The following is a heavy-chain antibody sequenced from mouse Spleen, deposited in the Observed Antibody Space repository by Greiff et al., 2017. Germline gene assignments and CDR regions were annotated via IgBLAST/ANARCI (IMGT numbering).Heavy chain of an antibody. CDR2: INYDGSST. CDR3: ARYDYDGWYFDV. CDR1: GFTFSDYY. V-gene: IGHV5-16*01. D-gene: IGHD2-4*01. Sequence: EVKLVESEGGLVQPGSSMKLSCTASGFTFSDYYMAWVRQVPEKGLEWVANINYDGSSTYYLDSLKSRFIISRDNAKNILYLQMSSLKSEDTATYYCARYDYDGWYFDVWGTGTTVTVSS. J-gene: IGHJ1*03.